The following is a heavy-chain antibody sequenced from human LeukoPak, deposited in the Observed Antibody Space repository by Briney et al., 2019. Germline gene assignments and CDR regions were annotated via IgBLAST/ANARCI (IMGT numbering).Heavy chain of an antibody. CDR1: GFTFSSYG. D-gene: IGHD2-2*01. Sequence: PGGSLRLSCAASGFTFSSYGMHWVRRAPGKGLEWVAFIRYDGSNKYYADSVKGRFTISRDNSKNTLYLQMNSLRAEDTAVYYCAKDLVVPAAMYKTYYYYYGMDVWGQGTTVTVSS. CDR2: IRYDGSNK. CDR3: AKDLVVPAAMYKTYYYYYGMDV. V-gene: IGHV3-30*02. J-gene: IGHJ6*02.